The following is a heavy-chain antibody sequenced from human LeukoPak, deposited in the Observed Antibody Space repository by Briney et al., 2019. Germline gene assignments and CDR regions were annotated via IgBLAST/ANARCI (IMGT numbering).Heavy chain of an antibody. D-gene: IGHD5/OR15-5a*01. J-gene: IGHJ4*02. CDR3: ASSFYDPLVYFDY. V-gene: IGHV1-24*01. CDR2: FDPEDGET. Sequence: GASVKVSCKVSGYTLTELSMHWVRQAPGKGLEWMGGFDPEDGETIYAQKFQGRVTMTRDMSTSTVFMELSSLRSEDTAVYYCASSFYDPLVYFDYWGQGTLVTVSS. CDR1: GYTLTELS.